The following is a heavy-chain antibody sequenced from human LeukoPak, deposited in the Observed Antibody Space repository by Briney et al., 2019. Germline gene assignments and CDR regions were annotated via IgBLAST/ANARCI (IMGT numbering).Heavy chain of an antibody. D-gene: IGHD1-26*01. CDR1: GFTFSSYG. J-gene: IGHJ4*02. CDR3: AALIIGRPFDY. Sequence: GGSLRLSCAASGFTFSSYGMHWVRQAPGKGLEWVAFIRYDGSNKYYADSVKGRFTISRDNAKDSLDLQMNNLRAEDTAVYYCAALIIGRPFDYWGQGTLVIVSS. V-gene: IGHV3-30*02. CDR2: IRYDGSNK.